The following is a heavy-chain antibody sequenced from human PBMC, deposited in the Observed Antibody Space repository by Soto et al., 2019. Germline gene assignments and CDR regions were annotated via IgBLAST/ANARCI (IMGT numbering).Heavy chain of an antibody. CDR2: IYYSGST. D-gene: IGHD2-21*02. V-gene: IGHV4-31*03. Sequence: NPSETLSLTCTVSGGSISSGDYYWSWIRQHPGKGLEWIGYIYYSGSTYYNPSLKSRVTISIDTSKNQFSLRLSSMTAADTAVYFCARWRTNGRGDHDYWGQGNLVTVSS. CDR1: GGSISSGDYY. CDR3: ARWRTNGRGDHDY. J-gene: IGHJ4*02.